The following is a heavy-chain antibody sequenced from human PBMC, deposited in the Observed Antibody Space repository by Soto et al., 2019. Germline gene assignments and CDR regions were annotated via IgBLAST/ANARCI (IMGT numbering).Heavy chain of an antibody. Sequence: QVQLVQSGAEVKKPGASVKVSCKASGYTFTSYGISWVRQAPGQGLEWMGWISAYNGNTNYAQKLQGRVTMTTDTSRRTAYMERRSRRSDDGAVYYWASSLFVGYGLEGESDWGQGTLVTVSS. V-gene: IGHV1-18*01. J-gene: IGHJ4*02. D-gene: IGHD5-18*01. CDR2: ISAYNGNT. CDR1: GYTFTSYG. CDR3: ASSLFVGYGLEGESD.